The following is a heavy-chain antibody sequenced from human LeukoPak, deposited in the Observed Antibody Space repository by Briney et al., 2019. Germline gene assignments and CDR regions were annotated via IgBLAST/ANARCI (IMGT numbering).Heavy chain of an antibody. V-gene: IGHV4-4*07. Sequence: SETLSLTCTVSGGSISSYYWSWIRRPAGKGLEWIGRIYTSGSTNYNPSLKSRVTMPVDTSKNQFSLKLSSVTAADTAVYYCARHMYYYDSSGPYYFDYWGQGTLVTVSS. D-gene: IGHD3-22*01. J-gene: IGHJ4*02. CDR2: IYTSGST. CDR1: GGSISSYY. CDR3: ARHMYYYDSSGPYYFDY.